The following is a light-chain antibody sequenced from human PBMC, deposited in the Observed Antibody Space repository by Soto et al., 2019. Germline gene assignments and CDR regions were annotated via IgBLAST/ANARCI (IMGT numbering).Light chain of an antibody. CDR1: QDIGGR. J-gene: IGKJ1*01. Sequence: DIQITHSPSSLSASLGYRITITFRSSQDIGGRLAWFQQKPGKAPQYLIQAASILQSGVPSRFSGSGSGTEFILTINNLQPEDFASYFCLQVYSFPRTFGLGTKVDIK. CDR3: LQVYSFPRT. V-gene: IGKV1-12*01. CDR2: AAS.